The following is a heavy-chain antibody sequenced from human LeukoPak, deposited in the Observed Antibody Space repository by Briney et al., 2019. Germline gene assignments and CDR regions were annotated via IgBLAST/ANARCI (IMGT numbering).Heavy chain of an antibody. J-gene: IGHJ4*02. CDR1: GGSISSGSYY. CDR3: ASQRITIFGVVNPTFDY. V-gene: IGHV4-61*02. D-gene: IGHD3-3*01. Sequence: SQTLSLTCTVSGGSISSGSYYWSWIRQPAGKGLEWIGRIYTSGSTNYNPSLKSRVTISVDTSKNQFSLKLSSVTAADTAVYHCASQRITIFGVVNPTFDYWGQGTLVTVSS. CDR2: IYTSGST.